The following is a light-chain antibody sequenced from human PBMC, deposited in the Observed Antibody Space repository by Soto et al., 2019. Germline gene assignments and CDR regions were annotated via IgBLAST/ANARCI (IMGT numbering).Light chain of an antibody. CDR1: SSDIGAYDY. CDR3: SSYSGISHWV. V-gene: IGLV2-14*01. CDR2: KVT. J-gene: IGLJ3*02. Sequence: QSALTQPASVSGSPGQSITISCTGTSSDIGAYDYVSWYQQHPGKAPKLMIYKVTSRPSGVSIRFSGSKSGRAASLTISGLQAEDEADYYCSSYSGISHWVFGGGTQLTVL.